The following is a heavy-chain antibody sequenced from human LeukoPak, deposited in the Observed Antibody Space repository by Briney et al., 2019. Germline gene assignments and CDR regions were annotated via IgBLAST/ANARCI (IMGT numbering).Heavy chain of an antibody. CDR1: GFTFSSDA. CDR3: ARDGVWSGSFDY. J-gene: IGHJ4*02. CDR2: ISGSGGST. Sequence: GGSLRLSCAASGFTFSSDAMSWVRQAPGKGLEWVSGISGSGGSTYYADSVKGRFTISRDNAKNSLYLQMNSLRAEDTAVYYCARDGVWSGSFDYWGQGTLVTVSS. D-gene: IGHD3-3*01. V-gene: IGHV3-23*01.